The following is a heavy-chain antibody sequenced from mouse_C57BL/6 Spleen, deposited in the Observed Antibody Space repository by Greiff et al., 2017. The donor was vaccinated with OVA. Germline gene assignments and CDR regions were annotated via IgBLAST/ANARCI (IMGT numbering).Heavy chain of an antibody. CDR3: AREEYYYGSSWGDY. J-gene: IGHJ4*01. V-gene: IGHV1-82*01. CDR1: GYAFSSSW. CDR2: IYPGDGDT. D-gene: IGHD1-1*01. Sequence: QVQLKQSGPELVKPGASVKISCKASGYAFSSSWMNWVKQRPGKGLEWIGRIYPGDGDTNYNGKFKGKATLTADKSSSTAYMQLSSLTSEDSAVYFCAREEYYYGSSWGDYWGQGTSVTVSS.